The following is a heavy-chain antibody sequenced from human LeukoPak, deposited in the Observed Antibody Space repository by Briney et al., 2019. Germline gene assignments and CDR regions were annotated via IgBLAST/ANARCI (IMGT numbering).Heavy chain of an antibody. CDR1: GGTFSSYA. V-gene: IGHV1-69*04. CDR2: MIPILGIA. Sequence: ASVKVSCKASGGTFSSYAISWVRQAPGQGLEWMGRMIPILGIANYAQKFQGRVTITADKSTSTAYMELSSLRSEDTAVYYCARDGLFGVAHYYYGMDVWGQGTTVTVSS. J-gene: IGHJ6*02. CDR3: ARDGLFGVAHYYYGMDV. D-gene: IGHD3-3*01.